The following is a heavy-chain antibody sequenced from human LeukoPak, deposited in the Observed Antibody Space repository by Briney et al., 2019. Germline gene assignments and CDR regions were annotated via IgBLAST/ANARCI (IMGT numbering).Heavy chain of an antibody. CDR1: GGSISSYY. V-gene: IGHV4-4*07. J-gene: IGHJ4*02. D-gene: IGHD5-18*01. CDR3: ARQAGYTYGFEADY. Sequence: PSETLSLTCTVSGGSISSYYWSWVRQPAGKGLEWIGRIYTSGNTNYNPSLKGRVTMSVDTSKNQFSLNLSSVTAADTAVYYCARQAGYTYGFEADYWGQGTLVTVSS. CDR2: IYTSGNT.